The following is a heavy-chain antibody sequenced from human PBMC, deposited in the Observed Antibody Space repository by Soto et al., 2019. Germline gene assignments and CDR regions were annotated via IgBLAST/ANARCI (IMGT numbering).Heavy chain of an antibody. Sequence: SETLSLTCAVYGGSFSGYYWSWIRQPPGKGLEWIGEINHSGSTNYNPSLKSRVTISVDTSKNQFSLKLSSVTAADTAVYYCARDRSPRGSWYGQLRYYFDYWGQGTLVTVSS. CDR2: INHSGST. CDR1: GGSFSGYY. D-gene: IGHD6-13*01. V-gene: IGHV4-34*01. CDR3: ARDRSPRGSWYGQLRYYFDY. J-gene: IGHJ4*02.